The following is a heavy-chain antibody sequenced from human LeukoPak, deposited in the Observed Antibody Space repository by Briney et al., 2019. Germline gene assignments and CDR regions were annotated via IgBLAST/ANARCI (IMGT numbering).Heavy chain of an antibody. CDR1: GGSISSYY. D-gene: IGHD3-22*01. CDR2: IYYSGST. J-gene: IGHJ4*02. V-gene: IGHV4-59*08. Sequence: SETLSLTCTVSGGSISSYYWSWIRQPPGKGLEWIGYIYYSGSTNYNPSLKSRVTISVDTSKNQFSLKLSSVTAADTAVYYCARQDSSGYYGYFYFGYWGQGTLVTVSS. CDR3: ARQDSSGYYGYFYFGY.